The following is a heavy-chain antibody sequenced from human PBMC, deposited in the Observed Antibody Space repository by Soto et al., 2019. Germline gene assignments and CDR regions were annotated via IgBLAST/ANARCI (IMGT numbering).Heavy chain of an antibody. Sequence: PGGSLRLSCAASGFTFSSYAMSWVRQAPGKGLEWVSAISGSGGSTYYADSVKGRFTISRDNSKNTLYLQMDSLRAEDTAVYYCAKGHGEIYCSSTRYWGQGTLVTVSS. CDR2: ISGSGGST. CDR1: GFTFSSYA. J-gene: IGHJ4*02. V-gene: IGHV3-23*01. D-gene: IGHD2-2*01. CDR3: AKGHGEIYCSSTRY.